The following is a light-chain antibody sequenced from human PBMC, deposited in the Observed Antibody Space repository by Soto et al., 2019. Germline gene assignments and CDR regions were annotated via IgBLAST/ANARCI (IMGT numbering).Light chain of an antibody. Sequence: QSVLTQPPSASGTPGQRVAISCSGSSSNIGSNSVNWFHQLPGTAPKLIIYSNNQRPSGVPDRISGSKSGTSASLAISGLQSEDEADYYCAAWDDSLNGAVFGGGTQLTVL. CDR1: SSNIGSNS. CDR2: SNN. V-gene: IGLV1-44*01. CDR3: AAWDDSLNGAV. J-gene: IGLJ7*01.